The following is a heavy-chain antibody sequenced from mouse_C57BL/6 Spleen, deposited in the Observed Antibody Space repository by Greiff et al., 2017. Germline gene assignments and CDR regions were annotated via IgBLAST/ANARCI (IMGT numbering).Heavy chain of an antibody. CDR3: ARHDLDY. V-gene: IGHV5-12*01. Sequence: EVQVVESGGGLVQPGGSLKLSCAASGFTFSDYYMYWVRQTPEKRLEWVAYISNGGGSTYYPDTVKGRFTISRDNAKNTLYLQMSRLKSEDTAMYYCARHDLDYWGQGTTRTVSS. CDR1: GFTFSDYY. CDR2: ISNGGGST. J-gene: IGHJ2*01.